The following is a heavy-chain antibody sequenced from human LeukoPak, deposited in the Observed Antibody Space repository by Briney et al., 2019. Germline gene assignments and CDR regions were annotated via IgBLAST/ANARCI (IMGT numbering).Heavy chain of an antibody. D-gene: IGHD2-2*01. CDR1: GYTLTSYG. Sequence: ASVKVSCKASGYTLTSYGINWVRQAPGPGLEWMGWISGYNGNTNYAQKFQGRVTMTTDTSTSTAYMELSSLRSDDTAVYYCARPDCSSTICYQDYWGQGTLVTVSS. V-gene: IGHV1-18*01. CDR3: ARPDCSSTICYQDY. CDR2: ISGYNGNT. J-gene: IGHJ4*02.